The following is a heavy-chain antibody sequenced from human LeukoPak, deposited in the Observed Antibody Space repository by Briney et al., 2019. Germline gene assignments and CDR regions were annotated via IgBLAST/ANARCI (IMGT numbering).Heavy chain of an antibody. V-gene: IGHV3-15*01. J-gene: IGHJ6*02. CDR1: GFTFNNAW. D-gene: IGHD3-3*01. CDR2: IKSRSEGGAT. Sequence: GGSLRLSCTASGFTFNNAWMSWVRQASGKGLEWVGRIKSRSEGGATDYAAPVTGRFTISRDDSRNTLYLEMNSLKTEDTAVYYCSRVPFVDVWGQGTTVTVSS. CDR3: SRVPFVDV.